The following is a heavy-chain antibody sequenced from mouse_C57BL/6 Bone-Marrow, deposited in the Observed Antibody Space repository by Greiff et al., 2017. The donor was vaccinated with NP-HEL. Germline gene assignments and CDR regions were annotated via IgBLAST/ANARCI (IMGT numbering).Heavy chain of an antibody. CDR1: GYTFTSYW. J-gene: IGHJ2*01. CDR2: IDPSDSYT. Sequence: VQLQQPGAELVKPGASVKLSCKASGYTFTSYWMQWVKQRPGQGLEWIGEIDPSDSYTNYNQKFKGKATLTVDTSSSTAYMQLSSLTSEDSAVYYCARDYGSSLYYVDYWGQGTTLTVSS. V-gene: IGHV1-50*01. CDR3: ARDYGSSLYYVDY. D-gene: IGHD1-1*01.